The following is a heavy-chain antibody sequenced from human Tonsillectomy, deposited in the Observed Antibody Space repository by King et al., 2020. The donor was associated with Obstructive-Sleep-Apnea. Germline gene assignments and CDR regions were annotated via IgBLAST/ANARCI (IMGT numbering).Heavy chain of an antibody. V-gene: IGHV3-66*01. CDR2: IYSGGSK. CDR3: ARARNYYDGEFDT. D-gene: IGHD3-16*01. Sequence: CAASGLTVSSNYMSWVRQAPGKRLEWVSVIYSGGSKYYGDSVKCRFILSRDNSKNTLYLQMNSLRVEDTAVYYCARARNYYDGEFDTWGQGTLVTVSS. CDR1: GLTVSSNY. J-gene: IGHJ5*02.